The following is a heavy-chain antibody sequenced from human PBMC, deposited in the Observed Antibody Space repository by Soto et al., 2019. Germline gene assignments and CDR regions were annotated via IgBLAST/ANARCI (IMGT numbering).Heavy chain of an antibody. V-gene: IGHV4-39*01. J-gene: IGHJ4*02. CDR3: ARRGSGHTFDY. CDR2: IYEAATT. Sequence: SDNLSLTCAGSGASISRTGFHWGWIRQPPGQGLEWIGSIYEAATTFYNSSLKSRVTISADTSNNHFSLKLSSVTAADTAVYYCARRGSGHTFDYWGQGTLVTVSS. D-gene: IGHD3-10*01. CDR1: GASISRTGFH.